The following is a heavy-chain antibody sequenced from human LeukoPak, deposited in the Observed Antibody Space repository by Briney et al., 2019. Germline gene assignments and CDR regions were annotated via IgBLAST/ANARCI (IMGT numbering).Heavy chain of an antibody. Sequence: ASVKVSCKASGYTFTGYYMNWVRQAPGQGLEWMGWINPNSGGTNYAQKFQGRVTMTRDTSISTAYMELSRLRSDDTAVYYCTRGDGYNQPVDYWGQGTLVTVSS. V-gene: IGHV1-2*02. J-gene: IGHJ4*02. CDR2: INPNSGGT. D-gene: IGHD5-24*01. CDR1: GYTFTGYY. CDR3: TRGDGYNQPVDY.